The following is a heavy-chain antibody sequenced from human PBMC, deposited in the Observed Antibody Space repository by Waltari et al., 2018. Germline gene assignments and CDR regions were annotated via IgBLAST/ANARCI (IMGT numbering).Heavy chain of an antibody. J-gene: IGHJ3*02. CDR2: IRRDGVTQ. D-gene: IGHD3-10*01. CDR1: GFPPSNYW. Sequence: EVQLVESGGGLVQPGGSLRLSCAASGFPPSNYWMSWVRQAPGKGLEWVANIRRDGVTQYYADSVRGRFTISKDNAKNSLFLQMDNLRVEDTAVYYCARDFIGGHSDSFDIWGQGTMVTVSS. V-gene: IGHV3-7*01. CDR3: ARDFIGGHSDSFDI.